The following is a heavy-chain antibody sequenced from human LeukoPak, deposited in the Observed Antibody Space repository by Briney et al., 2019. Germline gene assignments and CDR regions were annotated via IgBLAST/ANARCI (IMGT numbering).Heavy chain of an antibody. D-gene: IGHD3-22*01. V-gene: IGHV4-34*01. CDR1: GEFSFSNYY. CDR3: SRQVVGNDY. J-gene: IGHJ4*02. Sequence: SETLSLTCAVYGEFSFSNYYWSWIRQTPGGALEWIGEINHSGYTNYNPSLKSRVTLSIDTPKNQFSLRLNSVTAADTAVYYCSRQVVGNDYWGQGTLVTVSS. CDR2: INHSGYT.